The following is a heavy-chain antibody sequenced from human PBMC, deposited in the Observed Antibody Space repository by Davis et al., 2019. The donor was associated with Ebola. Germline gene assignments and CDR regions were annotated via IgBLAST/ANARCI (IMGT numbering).Heavy chain of an antibody. V-gene: IGHV3-64D*06. Sequence: GVLKISCLASGFTFSRYGMHWVRQAPGKGLEYVSSVNTNGQTTYYADSVKGRFTISRDNSKNTLFLQMSSLRTEDTAVYFCVKGLGLAVPGADYWGQGTLVTASS. D-gene: IGHD6-19*01. J-gene: IGHJ4*02. CDR2: VNTNGQTT. CDR3: VKGLGLAVPGADY. CDR1: GFTFSRYG.